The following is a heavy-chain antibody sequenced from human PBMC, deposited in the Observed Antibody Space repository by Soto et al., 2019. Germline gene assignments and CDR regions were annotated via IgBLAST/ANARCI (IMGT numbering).Heavy chain of an antibody. CDR2: IYSGGST. V-gene: IGHV3-66*04. J-gene: IGHJ4*02. CDR1: GFTVSSNY. CDR3: ASQYYDFWSGYYDY. D-gene: IGHD3-3*01. Sequence: EVQLVESGGGLVQPGGSLRLSCAASGFTVSSNYMSWVRQAPGKGLEWVSVIYSGGSTYYADSVKGRFTISRGNSKNTLYLQMNSLRAEDTAVYYCASQYYDFWSGYYDYWGQGTLVTVSS.